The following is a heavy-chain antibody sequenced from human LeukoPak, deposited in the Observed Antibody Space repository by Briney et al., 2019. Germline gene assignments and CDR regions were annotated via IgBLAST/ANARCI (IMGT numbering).Heavy chain of an antibody. V-gene: IGHV4-39*07. D-gene: IGHD6-13*01. CDR2: IYYSGST. CDR1: GGSISSSSYY. J-gene: IGHJ5*02. CDR3: ARDRLPGQQLVPKNWFDP. Sequence: QTSETLSLTCTVSGGSISSSSYYWGWLRQPPGKGLEWIGSIYYSGSTYYNPSLKSRVTISVDTSKNQFSLKLSSVTAADTAVYYCARDRLPGQQLVPKNWFDPWGQGTLVTVSS.